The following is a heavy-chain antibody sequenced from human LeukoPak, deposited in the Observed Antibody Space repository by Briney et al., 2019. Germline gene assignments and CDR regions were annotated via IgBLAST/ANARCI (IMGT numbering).Heavy chain of an antibody. CDR1: GYTFTRYA. J-gene: IGHJ4*02. V-gene: IGHV1-3*04. Sequence: GASVKVSCKASGYTFTRYAMHWVRQAPGQSLDWMGWINTGNGNTKYSPKFQGRVTLSRDTSANTVYMEVTRLRSEDTAVYYCATRSESSYGGVFDFWGQGSLVTVSS. CDR3: ATRSESSYGGVFDF. CDR2: INTGNGNT. D-gene: IGHD3-10*01.